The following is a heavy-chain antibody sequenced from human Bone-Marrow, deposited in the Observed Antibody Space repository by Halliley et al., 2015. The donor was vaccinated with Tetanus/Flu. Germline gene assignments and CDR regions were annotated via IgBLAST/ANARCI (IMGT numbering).Heavy chain of an antibody. CDR2: ISGSSTSI. CDR3: ARDGLFAVDY. D-gene: IGHD3-22*01. V-gene: IGHV3-21*01. Sequence: KGLGWVSSISGSSTSIYYADSVKGRFTISRDNGKNSLFLQMNSLRAEDTAVYYCARDGLFAVDYWGQGILVTVSS. J-gene: IGHJ4*02.